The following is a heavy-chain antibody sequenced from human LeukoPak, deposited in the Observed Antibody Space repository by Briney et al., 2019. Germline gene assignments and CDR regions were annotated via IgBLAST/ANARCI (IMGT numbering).Heavy chain of an antibody. CDR1: GYSFTSYW. Sequence: GESLQIFCKGSGYSFTSYWIGWGGQMARKRLEWMGIIYPGDSDTRYSPSFQGQVTLSADKSISTAYLQWSSLKASDTAMYYCARHGAPSYDSSGYYVNDAFDIWGQGTMVTVSS. D-gene: IGHD3-22*01. V-gene: IGHV5-51*01. J-gene: IGHJ3*02. CDR2: IYPGDSDT. CDR3: ARHGAPSYDSSGYYVNDAFDI.